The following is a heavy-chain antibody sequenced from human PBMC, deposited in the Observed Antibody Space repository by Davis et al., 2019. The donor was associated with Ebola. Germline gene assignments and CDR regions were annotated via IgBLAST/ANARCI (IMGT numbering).Heavy chain of an antibody. D-gene: IGHD4/OR15-4a*01. J-gene: IGHJ6*02. V-gene: IGHV3-11*04. CDR1: GFTFSDYY. CDR2: ISGSGRTI. Sequence: GESLKISCAASGFTFSDYYMSWIRQAPGKGLEWVSYISGSGRTIYYADSVKGRFTISRDNAKNSLYLQMNSLRAEDTAVYYCARDRVPYGMDVWGQGTTVTVSS. CDR3: ARDRVPYGMDV.